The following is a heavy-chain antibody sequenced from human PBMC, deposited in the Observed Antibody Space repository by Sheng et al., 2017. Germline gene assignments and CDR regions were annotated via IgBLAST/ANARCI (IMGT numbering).Heavy chain of an antibody. CDR3: ARDNTGTTFDY. J-gene: IGHJ4*02. CDR1: GFTFSTYW. CDR2: IKEDGSEK. Sequence: EAQLVESGGGLVQPGGSLRLSCEASGFTFSTYWMSWVRQAPGKGLEWVAQIKEDGSEKYHVASVAGRFTISRDNAKNALYLQMNSLRVEDTAVYYCARDNTGTTFDYVGPGNPG. V-gene: IGHV3-7*01. D-gene: IGHD1-7*01.